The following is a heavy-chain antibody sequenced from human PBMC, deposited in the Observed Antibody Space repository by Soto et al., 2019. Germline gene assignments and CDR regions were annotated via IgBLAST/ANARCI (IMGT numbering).Heavy chain of an antibody. J-gene: IGHJ6*02. CDR3: AREAPMDV. CDR2: LWSAGNT. V-gene: IGHV3-53*02. CDR1: GFTVSSKY. Sequence: DVQVVESGGGLIQPGGSLRLSCAVSGFTVSSKYMSWVRQAPGKGLEWGSVLWSAGNTYYADSVRGRFTISRDNSKNTLFLEMSSLTADDTAVYYCAREAPMDVWGQGTTVTVSS.